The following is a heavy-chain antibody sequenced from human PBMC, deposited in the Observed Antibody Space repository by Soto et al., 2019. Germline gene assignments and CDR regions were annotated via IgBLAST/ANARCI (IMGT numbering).Heavy chain of an antibody. CDR1: GNTFTYAY. D-gene: IGHD3-22*01. CDR2: ITPFNGNT. Sequence: GAPVRVSSKGSGNTFTYAYLHWVRQAPGQALEWLGWITPFNGNTKYAQKFQDRVTFTGDTSLNTAYMELSSLISHHTAMFYSASGRYDASGYVDYWCEGTLVTVSS. J-gene: IGHJ4*02. CDR3: ASGRYDASGYVDY. V-gene: IGHV1-45*02.